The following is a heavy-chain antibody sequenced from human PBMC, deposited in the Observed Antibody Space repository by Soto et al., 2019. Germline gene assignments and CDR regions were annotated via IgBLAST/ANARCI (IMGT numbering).Heavy chain of an antibody. V-gene: IGHV1-24*01. D-gene: IGHD5-12*01. CDR3: ATVYGGYDTRGLYYYYYGMDV. CDR2: FDPEDGET. CDR1: GYTLTELS. Sequence: GASVKVSCKVSGYTLTELSMHWVRQAPGKGLEWMGGFDPEDGETIYAQKFQGRVTMTEDTSTDTAYMELSSLRSEDTAVYYCATVYGGYDTRGLYYYYYGMDVWGQGTTVTVSS. J-gene: IGHJ6*02.